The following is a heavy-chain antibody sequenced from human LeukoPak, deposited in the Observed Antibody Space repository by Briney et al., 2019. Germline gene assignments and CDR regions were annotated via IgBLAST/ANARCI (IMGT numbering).Heavy chain of an antibody. J-gene: IGHJ6*03. CDR3: ARVRARYYYYYMDV. CDR1: GGSISSYY. Sequence: PSETLSLTCTVSGGSISSYYWSWIRQPPGKGLEWIGYIYTSGSTNYNPSLKSRVTISVDTSKNQFSLKLSSVTAADTAVYYCARVRARYYYYYMDVWGKGTTFTVSS. V-gene: IGHV4-4*09. CDR2: IYTSGST.